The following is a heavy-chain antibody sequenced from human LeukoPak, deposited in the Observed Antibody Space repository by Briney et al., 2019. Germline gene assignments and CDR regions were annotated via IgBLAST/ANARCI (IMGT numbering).Heavy chain of an antibody. CDR2: ISSSGSTI. J-gene: IGHJ4*02. V-gene: IGHV3-11*01. D-gene: IGHD6-19*01. CDR1: GFMFSDYY. CDR3: ARSDFSGWYSDY. Sequence: PGGSLRLSCAASGFMFSDYYMNWIRQAPGKGLEWVSYISSSGSTIYYADSMKGRFTISRDNAKNLLYLQMNSLRAEDTAVYYCARSDFSGWYSDYWGQGTLVTVSS.